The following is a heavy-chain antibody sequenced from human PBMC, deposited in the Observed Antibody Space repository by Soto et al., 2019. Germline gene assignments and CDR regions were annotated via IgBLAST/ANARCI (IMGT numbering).Heavy chain of an antibody. CDR1: GFTFSSYA. D-gene: IGHD4-17*01. Sequence: GGSLRLSCAASGFTFSSYAMSWVRQAPGKGLEWVSAISGSGGSTYYADSVKGRFTISRDNSKNTLYLQMNSRRAEDTTVYYYAKDLPPDYGGNPHYFDYWGQATLVIVSS. V-gene: IGHV3-23*01. J-gene: IGHJ4*02. CDR3: AKDLPPDYGGNPHYFDY. CDR2: ISGSGGST.